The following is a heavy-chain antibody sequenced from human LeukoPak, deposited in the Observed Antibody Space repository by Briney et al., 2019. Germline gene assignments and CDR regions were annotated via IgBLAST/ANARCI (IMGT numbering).Heavy chain of an antibody. J-gene: IGHJ4*02. Sequence: SETLSLTCIVSGGSISSYYWSWIRQPPGKGLEWIGYIYYSGSTNYNPSLKSRVTISVDTSKNQFSLKLSSVTAADTAVYYCARVSFGGSGWYPFDYWGQGTPVTVSS. CDR1: GGSISSYY. CDR2: IYYSGST. CDR3: ARVSFGGSGWYPFDY. D-gene: IGHD6-19*01. V-gene: IGHV4-59*01.